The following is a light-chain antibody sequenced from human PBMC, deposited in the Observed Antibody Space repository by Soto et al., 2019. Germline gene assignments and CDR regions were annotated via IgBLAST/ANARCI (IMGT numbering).Light chain of an antibody. CDR1: SSNIGNNF. J-gene: IGLJ3*02. V-gene: IGLV1-51*01. Sequence: QSVLTQPPSVSAAPGQKVTISCSGSSSNIGNNFVSWYQHLPGTAPKLLIYDNNKRPSGIPDRFSGSKSGTSATLGITGLQTGDEADYYCGTWDSRLSAGLWVFGGGTKLTVL. CDR2: DNN. CDR3: GTWDSRLSAGLWV.